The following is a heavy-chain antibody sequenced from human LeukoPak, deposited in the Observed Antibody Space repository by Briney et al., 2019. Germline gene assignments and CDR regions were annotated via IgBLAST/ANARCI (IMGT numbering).Heavy chain of an antibody. CDR1: GFTFSTW. Sequence: PGGSLRLSCAASGFTFSTWMAWVHQAPGKGLEWLANIKEDGSQKHYADSVKGRFTISRDNAENSVYLQMTSLRAEDTAVYYCARDVSGNLDYWGQGTLVTVSS. V-gene: IGHV3-7*03. CDR3: ARDVSGNLDY. J-gene: IGHJ4*02. D-gene: IGHD4-23*01. CDR2: IKEDGSQK.